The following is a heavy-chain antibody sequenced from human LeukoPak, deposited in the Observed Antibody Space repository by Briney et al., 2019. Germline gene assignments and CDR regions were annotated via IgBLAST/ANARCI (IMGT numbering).Heavy chain of an antibody. D-gene: IGHD4-17*01. CDR1: GYTFTSYY. J-gene: IGHJ6*03. CDR3: AKSRRGTETSYYYYMVV. V-gene: IGHV1-46*01. Sequence: GASVKVSCKASGYTFTSYYMHWVRQAPGQGLEWMGIINPSDGSTSYAQKFQGRVTMTRDTSTSTVYMELSSLRSEDTAVYYCAKSRRGTETSYYYYMVVWGKGTTVTISS. CDR2: INPSDGST.